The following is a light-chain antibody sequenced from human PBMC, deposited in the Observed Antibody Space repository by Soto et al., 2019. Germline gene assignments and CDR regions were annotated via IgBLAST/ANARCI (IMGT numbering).Light chain of an antibody. J-gene: IGKJ1*01. Sequence: DFVMTQSPDSLAVSLVEMSTLDFKCSQTVLNSSNNKTYLAWYRQRPGQPPTLLINWASTRQSGVPARFRGSGSGTEFTLTITDLQAEDLAVYYCQQFNTIPWTFGQGTKVDIK. CDR3: QQFNTIPWT. V-gene: IGKV4-1*01. CDR2: WAS. CDR1: QTVLNSSNNKTY.